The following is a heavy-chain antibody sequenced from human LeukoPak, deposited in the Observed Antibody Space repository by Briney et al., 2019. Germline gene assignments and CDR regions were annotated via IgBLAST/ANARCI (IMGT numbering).Heavy chain of an antibody. D-gene: IGHD6-13*01. CDR1: GFTFSSYA. CDR2: ISYDGSNK. Sequence: GRSLRLSCAASGFTFSSYAMHWVRQAPGKGLEWVAVISYDGSNKYYADSVKGRFTISRDNSKNTLYLQMNSLRAEDTAVYYCARERVGKQQLVRGYFDYWGQGTLVTVSS. CDR3: ARERVGKQQLVRGYFDY. J-gene: IGHJ4*02. V-gene: IGHV3-30*04.